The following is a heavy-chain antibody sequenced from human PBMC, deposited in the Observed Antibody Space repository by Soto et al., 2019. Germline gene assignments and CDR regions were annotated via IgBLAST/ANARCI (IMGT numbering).Heavy chain of an antibody. V-gene: IGHV3-30*18. D-gene: IGHD6-13*01. CDR2: ISYDGSNK. Sequence: GGSLRLSCAASGFTFSSYGMHWVRQAPGKGLEWVAVISYDGSNKYYADSVKGRFTISRDNSKNTLYLQMNSLRAEDTAVYYCAKDNIAAAGISSGIFDYWGQGTLVTAPQ. CDR1: GFTFSSYG. J-gene: IGHJ4*02. CDR3: AKDNIAAAGISSGIFDY.